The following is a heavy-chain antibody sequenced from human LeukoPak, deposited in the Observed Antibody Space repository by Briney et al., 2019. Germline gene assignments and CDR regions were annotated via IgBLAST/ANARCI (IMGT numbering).Heavy chain of an antibody. V-gene: IGHV3-9*01. CDR1: GFTFDDYA. Sequence: GGSLRPSCAASGFTFDDYAMHWVRQAPGKGLEWVSGISWNSGSIGYADSVKGRFTISRDNAKNSLYLQMNSLRAEDTALYYCAKGATVVTEYYFDYWGQGTLVTVSS. CDR2: ISWNSGSI. J-gene: IGHJ4*02. CDR3: AKGATVVTEYYFDY. D-gene: IGHD4-23*01.